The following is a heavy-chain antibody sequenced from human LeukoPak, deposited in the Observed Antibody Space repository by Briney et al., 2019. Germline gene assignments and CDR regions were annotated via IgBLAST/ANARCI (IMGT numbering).Heavy chain of an antibody. CDR3: ARVGTPRIPMVRGVIN. CDR1: GGSFSGYY. CDR2: INHSGST. V-gene: IGHV4-34*01. Sequence: SETLSLTCAVYGGSFSGYYWSWIRQPPGKGLEWIGEINHSGSTNYNPSLKSRVTISVDTSKNQFSLKLSSVTAADTAVYYCARVGTPRIPMVRGVINWGQGTLVSVS. D-gene: IGHD3-10*01. J-gene: IGHJ4*02.